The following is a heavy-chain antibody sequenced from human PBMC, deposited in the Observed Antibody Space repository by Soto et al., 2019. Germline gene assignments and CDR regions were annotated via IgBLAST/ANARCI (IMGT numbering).Heavy chain of an antibody. CDR3: ATQTISYTWGV. J-gene: IGHJ6*02. Sequence: PSETLSLTCTVSGGYISSYYWSWIRQPPGKGLEWIGYIYYSGSTNYNPSLKSRVTISVDTSKNQFSLKLTSVTAADTAIYYCATQTISYTWGVWGRGTSVTVSS. CDR2: IYYSGST. D-gene: IGHD3-16*01. CDR1: GGYISSYY. V-gene: IGHV4-59*12.